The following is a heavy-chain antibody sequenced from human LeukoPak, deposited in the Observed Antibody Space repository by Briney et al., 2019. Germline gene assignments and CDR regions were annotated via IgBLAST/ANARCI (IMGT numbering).Heavy chain of an antibody. CDR2: IIPIFGIP. V-gene: IGHV1-69*01. D-gene: IGHD6-25*01. CDR1: GGTFRTFA. CDR3: GLSGNYYYYYMDV. Sequence: SVKVSCKASGGTFRTFAISWVRQAPGQGLEWMGGIIPIFGIPDSAQKFQGRLTITADESTTTAYMEMSSLRSDDTAIYYCGLSGNYYYYYMDVWGKGTTVTISS. J-gene: IGHJ6*03.